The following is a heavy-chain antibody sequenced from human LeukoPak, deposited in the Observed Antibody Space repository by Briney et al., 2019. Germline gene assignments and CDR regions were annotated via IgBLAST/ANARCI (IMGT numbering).Heavy chain of an antibody. CDR1: GFTFSSNS. CDR2: ISGSGDST. CDR3: ASPARGQQLVRFSSGPQRGNTNYYGMDV. V-gene: IGHV3-23*01. Sequence: GGSLRLSCAASGFTFSSNSMTWVRQTPGKGLEWVSGISGSGDSTFYADSVKGRFTISRDNSRNTLYLQMSSLRPEDTAVYYCASPARGQQLVRFSSGPQRGNTNYYGMDVWGQGTTVTVSS. D-gene: IGHD6-13*01. J-gene: IGHJ6*02.